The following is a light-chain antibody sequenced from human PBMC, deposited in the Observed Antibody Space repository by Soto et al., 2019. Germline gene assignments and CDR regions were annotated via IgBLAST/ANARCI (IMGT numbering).Light chain of an antibody. CDR1: QLGDKY. J-gene: IGLJ1*01. CDR3: QAWDSSAASYV. Sequence: SYELTQPPSVSVSPGQTATISCSGDQLGDKYACWYQQKPGQSPFLIFHQDNKRPSGIPERFSGSNSGHTATLTISGTQAMDEADYYCQAWDSSAASYVFGTGTKVTVL. V-gene: IGLV3-1*01. CDR2: QDN.